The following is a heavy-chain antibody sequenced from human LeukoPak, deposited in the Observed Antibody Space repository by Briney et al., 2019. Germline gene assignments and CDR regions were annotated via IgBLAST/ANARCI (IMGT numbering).Heavy chain of an antibody. CDR3: ARGRSSGRYIDY. CDR2: IYYSGST. Sequence: SETLSLTCTVSGGSISGYYWSWIRQPPGKGLEWIGYIYYSGSTNYNPSLESRVTISVDTSNNQFSLKLSSVTAADTAVYYCARGRSSGRYIDYWGQGTLVTVSS. V-gene: IGHV4-59*08. CDR1: GGSISGYY. J-gene: IGHJ4*02. D-gene: IGHD6-19*01.